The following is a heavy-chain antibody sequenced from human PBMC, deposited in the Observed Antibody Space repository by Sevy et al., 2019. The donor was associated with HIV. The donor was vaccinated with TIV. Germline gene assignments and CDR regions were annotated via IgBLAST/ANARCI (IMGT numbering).Heavy chain of an antibody. J-gene: IGHJ4*02. CDR3: ARGNRGSFDY. CDR1: GFSFSSYW. D-gene: IGHD3-10*01. V-gene: IGHV3-7*03. Sequence: GGSLRLSCAASGFSFSSYWMHWVRQAPGKGLEWVANIKQDESEKYYAASVKGRFTISRDNAKNSVYLQMNSLRPEDTAIYYCARGNRGSFDYWDQGTLVTVS. CDR2: IKQDESEK.